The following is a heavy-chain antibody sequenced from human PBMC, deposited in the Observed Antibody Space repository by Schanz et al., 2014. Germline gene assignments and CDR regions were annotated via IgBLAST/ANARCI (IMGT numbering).Heavy chain of an antibody. J-gene: IGHJ4*02. D-gene: IGHD1-26*01. CDR2: VYYSGGS. CDR3: ARPNSASYRIYYFDY. Sequence: QVQLQESGPGLVKPSETLSLTCTVSGDSISTSYYWGWIRQPPGKGLEWIGSVYYSGGSYYNPSLKTRVPMSVDPSKNQFPRRRGSVPAADTAVYYCARPNSASYRIYYFDYWGQGTLVTVSS. CDR1: GDSISTSYY. V-gene: IGHV4-38-2*02.